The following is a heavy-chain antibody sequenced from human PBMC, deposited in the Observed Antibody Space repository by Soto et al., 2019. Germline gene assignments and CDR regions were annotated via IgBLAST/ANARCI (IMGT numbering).Heavy chain of an antibody. CDR1: GNTFTSYA. D-gene: IGHD3-16*01. J-gene: IGHJ4*02. CDR3: ARGMGLYYFDY. CDR2: INAGNGNT. V-gene: IGHV1-3*01. Sequence: ASVKVSCKASGNTFTSYAMHWVRQAPGQRLEWMGWINAGNGNTTYSQKFQGRVTITRDTSASTAYMELSSLRSEDTALYYCARGMGLYYFDYWGEGTLVTVS.